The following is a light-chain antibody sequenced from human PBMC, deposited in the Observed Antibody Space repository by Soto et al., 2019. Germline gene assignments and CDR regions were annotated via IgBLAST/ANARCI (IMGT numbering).Light chain of an antibody. CDR1: SSDVGGYNY. Sequence: QPVLTQPASVSGSPGQLITISCTGTSSDVGGYNYVSWYQQHPGKAPKLMIYDVSNRPSGVSNRFSGSKSGNTASLTISGLQAEDEADYYCSSYTSSSTLVVFGGGTKLTVL. V-gene: IGLV2-14*01. CDR3: SSYTSSSTLVV. CDR2: DVS. J-gene: IGLJ2*01.